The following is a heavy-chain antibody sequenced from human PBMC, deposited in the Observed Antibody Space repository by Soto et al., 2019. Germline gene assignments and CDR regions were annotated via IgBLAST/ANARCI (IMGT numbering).Heavy chain of an antibody. CDR1: GGTFSTYG. Sequence: QVQLVQSGAEVKKPGSSVTVSCKASGGTFSTYGIGWVRQAPGQGLEWMGGIIPIFGTTNYAQKFQGRVTITADESTNTVYMELSSLRSEDTAVYYCARDDPGNFSGGSCKYYYGMDVWGQGTTVTVSS. D-gene: IGHD2-15*01. CDR3: ARDDPGNFSGGSCKYYYGMDV. J-gene: IGHJ6*02. V-gene: IGHV1-69*01. CDR2: IIPIFGTT.